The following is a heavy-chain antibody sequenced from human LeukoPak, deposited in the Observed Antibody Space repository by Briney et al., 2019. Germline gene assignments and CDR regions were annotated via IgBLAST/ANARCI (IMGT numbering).Heavy chain of an antibody. Sequence: ASVKVSCKASGYTFTSYGISWVRQAPGQGLEWMGWISGYNGNTNYAQKLQGRVTMTTDTSTSTAYMELRSLRSDDTAVYYCARTSTYYYDSRRAFDIWGQGTMVTVSS. CDR3: ARTSTYYYDSRRAFDI. CDR1: GYTFTSYG. J-gene: IGHJ3*02. D-gene: IGHD3-22*01. CDR2: ISGYNGNT. V-gene: IGHV1-18*01.